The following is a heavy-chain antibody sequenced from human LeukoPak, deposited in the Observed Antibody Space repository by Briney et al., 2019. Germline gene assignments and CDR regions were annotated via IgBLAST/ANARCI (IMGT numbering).Heavy chain of an antibody. CDR1: GYTFTGCY. CDR2: INPNSGGT. Sequence: ASVKVSCKASGYTFTGCYMHWVRQAPGQGLEWMGWINPNSGGTNYAQKFQGRVTMTRDTSISTAYMELSRLRSDDTAVYYCARDRENFWSGYYDGYYYYMDVWGKGTTVTVTS. D-gene: IGHD3-3*01. CDR3: ARDRENFWSGYYDGYYYYMDV. J-gene: IGHJ6*03. V-gene: IGHV1-2*02.